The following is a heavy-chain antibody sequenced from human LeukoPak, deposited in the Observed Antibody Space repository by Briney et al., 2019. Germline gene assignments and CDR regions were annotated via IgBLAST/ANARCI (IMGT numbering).Heavy chain of an antibody. D-gene: IGHD6-19*01. CDR1: GYTFTSYG. V-gene: IGHV1-18*01. CDR3: ARNSYSSGWDFFDY. Sequence: ASVKVSCKASGYTFTSYGISWVPQAPGQGLEWMGWISAYNGNTNYAQKLQGRVTMTTDTSTSTAYMELRSLRSDDTAVYYCARNSYSSGWDFFDYWGQGTLVTVSS. J-gene: IGHJ4*02. CDR2: ISAYNGNT.